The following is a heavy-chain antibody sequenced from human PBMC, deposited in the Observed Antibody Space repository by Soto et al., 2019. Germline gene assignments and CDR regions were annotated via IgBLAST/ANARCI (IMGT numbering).Heavy chain of an antibody. V-gene: IGHV3-7*01. D-gene: IGHD4-17*01. CDR3: ARGTVPDY. CDR2: IKEDGSEK. J-gene: IGHJ4*02. Sequence: GGSLRLSCAASGFTFSTYWMTWVRQAPGKGLEWVANIKEDGSEKYYVDSVKGRFAISRDNAENSLYLQMNSLRAEDTAVYYCARGTVPDYWGQGTLVTVPS. CDR1: GFTFSTYW.